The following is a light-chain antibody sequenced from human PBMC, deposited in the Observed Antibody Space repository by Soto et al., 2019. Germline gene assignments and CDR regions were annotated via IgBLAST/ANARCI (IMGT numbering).Light chain of an antibody. Sequence: QPALTQPASVSGSPGQSITISCTGTGSDVGSDNYVSWYQQHPGKAPKLMIYDVNSRPSGVSSRFSGSKSGNTASLTISGLQAEDEADYYCSSYTTSSTRVFGGGTKLTVL. J-gene: IGLJ3*02. CDR2: DVN. CDR1: GSDVGSDNY. V-gene: IGLV2-14*03. CDR3: SSYTTSSTRV.